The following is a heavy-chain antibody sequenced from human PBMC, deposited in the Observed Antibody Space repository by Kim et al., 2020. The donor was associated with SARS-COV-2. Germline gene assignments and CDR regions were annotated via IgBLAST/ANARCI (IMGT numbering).Heavy chain of an antibody. D-gene: IGHD6-19*01. CDR1: GGSFSGYY. CDR3: ARVRSYSSGWFDY. CDR2: INHSGST. Sequence: SETLSLTCAVYGGSFSGYYWSWIRQPPGKGLEWIGEINHSGSTNYNPSLKSRVTISVDTSKNQFSLKLSSVTAADTAVYYCARVRSYSSGWFDYWGQGTLVTVSS. V-gene: IGHV4-34*01. J-gene: IGHJ4*02.